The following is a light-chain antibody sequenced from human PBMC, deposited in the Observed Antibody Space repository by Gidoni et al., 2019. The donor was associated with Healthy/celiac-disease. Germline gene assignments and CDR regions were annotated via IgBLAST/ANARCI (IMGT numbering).Light chain of an antibody. CDR3: SSYTSSSTLV. CDR1: RSDVGCYNY. Sequence: QSALTQPASVSGSPGQAIPISCTGTRSDVGCYNYVAWCQQHPGKAPKLMIYDVSDPPSGVSNRFSGSKSGNTASLTISGLPAEDEADYYCSSYTSSSTLVFGGGTKLTVL. V-gene: IGLV2-14*01. CDR2: DVS. J-gene: IGLJ2*01.